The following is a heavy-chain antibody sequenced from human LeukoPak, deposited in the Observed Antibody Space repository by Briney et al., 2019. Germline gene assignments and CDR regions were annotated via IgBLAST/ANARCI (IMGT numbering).Heavy chain of an antibody. CDR3: ARDMNGLT. CDR1: RFTFSNYD. V-gene: IGHV3-74*01. Sequence: PGGSLRLSCAASRFTFSNYDMHWVRQAPGKGLVWVSRINSDGSGTDYAESVKGRFTISRDNAKNTLYLHMSSLRVEDTAVYYCARDMNGLTWGQGTLVTVSS. J-gene: IGHJ5*02. CDR2: INSDGSGT. D-gene: IGHD1-1*01.